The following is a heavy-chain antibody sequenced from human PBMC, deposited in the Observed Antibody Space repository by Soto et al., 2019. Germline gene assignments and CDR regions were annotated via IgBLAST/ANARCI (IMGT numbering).Heavy chain of an antibody. CDR2: ISYDGSNK. D-gene: IGHD3-22*01. CDR3: AKDDFDIYFDY. Sequence: GGSLRLSCAASGFTFSSYGIHWVRQAPGKGLEWVAVISYDGSNKYYADSVKGRFTISRDNSKNTLYLQMNSLRAEDTAVYYCAKDDFDIYFDYWGQGTLVTVSS. V-gene: IGHV3-30*18. CDR1: GFTFSSYG. J-gene: IGHJ4*02.